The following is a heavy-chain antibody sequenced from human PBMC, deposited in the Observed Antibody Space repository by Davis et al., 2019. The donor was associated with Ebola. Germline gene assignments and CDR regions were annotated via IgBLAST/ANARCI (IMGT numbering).Heavy chain of an antibody. Sequence: PGGSLRLSCAASGFTFSSYSMNWVRQAPGKGLEWVSSISSSSSYIYYADSVKGRFTISRDNAKNSLYLQMNSLRAEDTAVYYCARGFSKWFRELSDYWGQGTLVTVSS. CDR3: ARGFSKWFRELSDY. CDR2: ISSSSSYI. D-gene: IGHD3-10*01. J-gene: IGHJ4*02. CDR1: GFTFSSYS. V-gene: IGHV3-21*01.